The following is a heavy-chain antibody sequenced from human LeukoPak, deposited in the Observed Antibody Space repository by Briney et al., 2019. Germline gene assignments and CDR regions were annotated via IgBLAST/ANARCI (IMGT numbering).Heavy chain of an antibody. CDR2: IYYSGST. D-gene: IGHD6-13*01. J-gene: IGHJ5*02. V-gene: IGHV4-59*01. Sequence: KPSETLSLTCPVPGGSLSSYYWSWIRQPPAKGLEWIGYIYYSGSTNYNPSLKSRVTISVDTSKNQFSLKLSSVTAADTAVYYCARAEQLGWFDPWGQGTLVTVSS. CDR1: GGSLSSYY. CDR3: ARAEQLGWFDP.